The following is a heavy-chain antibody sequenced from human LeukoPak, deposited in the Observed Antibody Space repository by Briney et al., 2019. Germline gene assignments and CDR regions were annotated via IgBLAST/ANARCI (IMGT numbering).Heavy chain of an antibody. J-gene: IGHJ2*01. CDR1: GGSITNDGWN. CDR2: IYYSGST. D-gene: IGHD3-3*01. CDR3: AREERADYDFWSGYADNWYFDF. Sequence: SETLSLTCTVSGGSITNDGWNWSWIRRSPGKGLEWIGYIYYSGSTYYNPSLKRRVSISLDTSKNQFSLKLSAVTAADTAVYYCAREERADYDFWSGYADNWYFDFWGRGTLVTVSS. V-gene: IGHV4-30-4*01.